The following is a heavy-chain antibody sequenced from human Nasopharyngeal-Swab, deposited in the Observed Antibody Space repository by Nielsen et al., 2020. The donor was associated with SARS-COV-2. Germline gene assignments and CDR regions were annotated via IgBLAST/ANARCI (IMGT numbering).Heavy chain of an antibody. V-gene: IGHV1-8*02. CDR3: ARPRNWNDGLDY. CDR2: MNPNSGNT. J-gene: IGHJ4*02. D-gene: IGHD1-1*01. CDR1: GYTFTGYY. Sequence: ASVKVSCKASGYTFTGYYMHWVRQAPGQGLEWMGWMNPNSGNTGYAQKFQGRVTMTRNTSISTAYMELSSLRSEDTAVYYCARPRNWNDGLDYWGQGTLVTVSS.